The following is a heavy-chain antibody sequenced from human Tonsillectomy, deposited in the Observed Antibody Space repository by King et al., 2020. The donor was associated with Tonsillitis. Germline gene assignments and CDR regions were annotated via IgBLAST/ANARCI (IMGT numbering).Heavy chain of an antibody. CDR1: GFTFSSYD. CDR3: AKQLYPGGDYYYYGMNV. V-gene: IGHV3-30*18. Sequence: VQLVESGGGVVQPGRSLRLSCAASGFTFSSYDIHWVRQAPGKGLEWVAFISFDGSNKYYADSVKGRFTISRDDSQNTLYLQMNSLRAEDTAVYYCAKQLYPGGDYYYYGMNVWGQGTTVTVSS. J-gene: IGHJ6*02. CDR2: ISFDGSNK. D-gene: IGHD2-2*01.